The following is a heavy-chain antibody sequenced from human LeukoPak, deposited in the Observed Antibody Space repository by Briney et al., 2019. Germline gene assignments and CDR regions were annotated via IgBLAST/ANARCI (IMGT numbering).Heavy chain of an antibody. V-gene: IGHV3-48*02. Sequence: GGSLRLSCAASGFTFSSYSMNWVRQAPGKGLEWVSYISSSSSTIYYADSVKGRFTISRGNAKNSLYLQMNSLRDEDTAVYYCARGDIVATIYYYYGMDVWGQGTTVTVSS. CDR3: ARGDIVATIYYYYGMDV. CDR2: ISSSSSTI. J-gene: IGHJ6*02. D-gene: IGHD5-12*01. CDR1: GFTFSSYS.